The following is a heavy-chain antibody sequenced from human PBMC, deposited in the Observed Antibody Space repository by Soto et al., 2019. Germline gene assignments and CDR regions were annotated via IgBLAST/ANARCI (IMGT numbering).Heavy chain of an antibody. J-gene: IGHJ3*02. CDR1: GFTFDDYA. Sequence: EVQLVESGGGLVQPGRSLRLSCAASGFTFDDYAMHWVRQAPGKGLEWVSGISWNSVSIGYADSVKGRFTISRDNAKNSLYLQMNSLRAEDTALYYCAKEYGDYSFDIWGQGTMVTVSS. V-gene: IGHV3-9*01. CDR2: ISWNSVSI. D-gene: IGHD4-17*01. CDR3: AKEYGDYSFDI.